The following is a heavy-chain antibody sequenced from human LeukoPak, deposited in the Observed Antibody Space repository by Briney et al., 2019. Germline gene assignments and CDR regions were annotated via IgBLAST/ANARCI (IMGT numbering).Heavy chain of an antibody. D-gene: IGHD3-10*01. CDR2: IYYSGST. CDR3: ASTGEYYGSGSFTDY. V-gene: IGHV4-59*08. J-gene: IGHJ4*02. Sequence: PSETLSLTCTVSGGSISSYYWSWIRQPPGKGLEWIGYIYYSGSTNYNPSLKSRVTISVDTSKNQFSLKLSSVTAADTAVYYCASTGEYYGSGSFTDYWGQGTLVTVSS. CDR1: GGSISSYY.